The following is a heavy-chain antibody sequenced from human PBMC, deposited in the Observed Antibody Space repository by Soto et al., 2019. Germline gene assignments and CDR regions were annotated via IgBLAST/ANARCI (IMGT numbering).Heavy chain of an antibody. Sequence: QVQLVQSGSEVKKPGSSVKVSCKASGGTFRSYVISWLRQAPGQGLEYMGGVIPIFATTNYAQKFQGRVTFSADESTGTAYMELSILRSEDTAVYYCAREGIPVAPGAFDIWGQGTMVTVSS. CDR2: VIPIFATT. J-gene: IGHJ3*02. D-gene: IGHD6-19*01. V-gene: IGHV1-69*01. CDR1: GGTFRSYV. CDR3: AREGIPVAPGAFDI.